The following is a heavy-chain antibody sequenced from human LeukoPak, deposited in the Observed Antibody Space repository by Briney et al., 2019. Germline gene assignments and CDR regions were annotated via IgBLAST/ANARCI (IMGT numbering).Heavy chain of an antibody. Sequence: SETLSLTCTVSGGSISSGGYYWSWIRQRPGKGLEWIGYIYYSGSTYYNPSLKSRVTISVDTSKNQFSLKLSSVTAADTAVYYCAALRRDGYSGLPDAFDIWGQGTMVTVSS. CDR3: AALRRDGYSGLPDAFDI. J-gene: IGHJ3*02. V-gene: IGHV4-31*03. D-gene: IGHD5-24*01. CDR1: GGSISSGGYY. CDR2: IYYSGST.